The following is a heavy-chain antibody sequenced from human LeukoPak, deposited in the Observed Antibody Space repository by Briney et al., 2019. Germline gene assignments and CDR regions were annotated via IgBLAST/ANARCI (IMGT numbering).Heavy chain of an antibody. J-gene: IGHJ4*02. CDR2: IKQDGSVQ. CDR1: GFTFSWYW. CDR3: TRDEV. Sequence: GESLRLSCTGSGFTFSWYWMSWVRQAPGKGLEWVANIKQDGSVQYYADSVKGRFTISRDNAKSSLSLQMNSLRVEDTAVYYCTRDEVWGQGALVTVSS. V-gene: IGHV3-7*04.